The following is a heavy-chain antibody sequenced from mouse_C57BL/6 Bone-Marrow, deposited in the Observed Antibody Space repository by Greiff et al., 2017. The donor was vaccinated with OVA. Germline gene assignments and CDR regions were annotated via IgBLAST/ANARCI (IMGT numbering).Heavy chain of an antibody. V-gene: IGHV1-64*01. Sequence: QVQLQQPGAELVKPGASVKLSCKASGYPFTSYWLHWVKQRPGQGLEWIGMIPPNSGSTNYNEKFKSKATLTVDKSSSPAYMQLSSLTSEDSAVYYCARLGLTGTDYWGKGTTLTVSS. D-gene: IGHD4-1*01. CDR2: IPPNSGST. CDR1: GYPFTSYW. J-gene: IGHJ2*01. CDR3: ARLGLTGTDY.